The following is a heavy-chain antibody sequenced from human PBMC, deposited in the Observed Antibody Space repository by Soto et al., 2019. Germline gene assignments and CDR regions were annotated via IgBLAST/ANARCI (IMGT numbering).Heavy chain of an antibody. Sequence: QVQLQQWGAGLLKPSETLSLTCAVYGGSFSGYYWSWIRQPPGKGLEWIGEINHSGSTNYNPSLKSRVTITVDTSKSQFSLKLSSLTAADTAVYYGARGLAASFDSWGQGTLVTLSS. CDR1: GGSFSGYY. V-gene: IGHV4-34*01. D-gene: IGHD2-15*01. CDR3: ARGLAASFDS. CDR2: INHSGST. J-gene: IGHJ4*02.